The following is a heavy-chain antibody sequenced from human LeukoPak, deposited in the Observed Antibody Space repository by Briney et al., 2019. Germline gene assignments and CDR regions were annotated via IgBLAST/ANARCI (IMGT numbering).Heavy chain of an antibody. CDR3: ARVGSSGWYRSEYYYYGMDV. J-gene: IGHJ6*02. V-gene: IGHV4-39*01. CDR2: IYFGGST. Sequence: PSETLSLTCTVSGGSISSSDYYWGWIRQPPGKGLEWIGSIYFGGSTYYNPSLKSRVTISVDTSKNQFSLKLSSVTAADTAVYYCARVGSSGWYRSEYYYYGMDVWGQGTTVTVSS. CDR1: GGSISSSDYY. D-gene: IGHD6-19*01.